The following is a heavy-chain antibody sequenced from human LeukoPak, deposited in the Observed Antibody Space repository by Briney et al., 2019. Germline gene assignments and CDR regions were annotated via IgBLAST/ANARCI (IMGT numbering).Heavy chain of an antibody. CDR1: GGSISSYY. Sequence: SETLSLTCTVSGGSISSYYWSWIRQPPGKGLEWIGYIYYSGSTNYNPSLKGRVTISVDTSKNQFSLKLSSVTAADTAVYYCARDRWGYCSGGSCPYWYFDLWGRGTLVTVSS. J-gene: IGHJ2*01. V-gene: IGHV4-59*01. D-gene: IGHD2-15*01. CDR2: IYYSGST. CDR3: ARDRWGYCSGGSCPYWYFDL.